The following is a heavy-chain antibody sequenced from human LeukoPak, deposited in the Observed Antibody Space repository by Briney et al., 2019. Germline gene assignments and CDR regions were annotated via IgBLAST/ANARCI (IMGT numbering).Heavy chain of an antibody. CDR2: IYYSGST. CDR3: ARQRRDGYTDY. V-gene: IGHV4-59*01. Sequence: SETLSLTCTVSGGPISSYYWSWIRQPPGKGLEWIGCIYYSGSTNYNPSLKSRVTTSVDTSKNQFSLKLSSVTAADTAVYYCARQRRDGYTDYWGQGTLVTVSS. CDR1: GGPISSYY. J-gene: IGHJ4*02. D-gene: IGHD5-24*01.